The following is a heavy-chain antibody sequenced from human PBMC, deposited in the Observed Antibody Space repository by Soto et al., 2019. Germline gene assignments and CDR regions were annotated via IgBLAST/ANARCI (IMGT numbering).Heavy chain of an antibody. CDR2: MNPNSGNT. CDR3: AAGGRMAPYFDY. V-gene: IGHV1-8*01. CDR1: GYTFSSYD. Sequence: ASVKVSCKASGYTFSSYDINWVRQATGQGPEWMGWMNPNSGNTGYAQKFQGRVTMTRDTSISTAYMELSSLRSDDTAVYYCAAGGRMAPYFDYWGQGTLVTVSS. D-gene: IGHD2-8*01. J-gene: IGHJ4*02.